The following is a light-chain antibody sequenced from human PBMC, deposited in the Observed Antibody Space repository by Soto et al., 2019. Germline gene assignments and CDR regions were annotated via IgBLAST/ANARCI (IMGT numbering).Light chain of an antibody. J-gene: IGKJ1*01. CDR3: QQYDSYPWT. Sequence: DIQMTQSPSTLSASVGDRVTITCRASQSLTTWVAWYQQKPGKAPKLLIYKASNLESGVPARFSGSGSGTEFTLTISSLQPDDFGTYFCQQYDSYPWTFGQGTKVDIK. V-gene: IGKV1-5*03. CDR1: QSLTTW. CDR2: KAS.